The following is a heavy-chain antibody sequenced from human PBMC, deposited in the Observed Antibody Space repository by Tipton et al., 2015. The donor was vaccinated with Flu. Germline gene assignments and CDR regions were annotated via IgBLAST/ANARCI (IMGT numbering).Heavy chain of an antibody. CDR2: IYHSGST. CDR1: GYSISSGYY. Sequence: TLSLTCAVSGYSISSGYYWGWIRQPPGKGLEWVGNIYHSGSTYYNPSLKSRVTISIDTSKNHFSLKLSSVTAADTAVYYCARDICGSYCLGAFDIWGQGTMVTVSP. J-gene: IGHJ3*02. CDR3: ARDICGSYCLGAFDI. D-gene: IGHD1-26*01. V-gene: IGHV4-38-2*02.